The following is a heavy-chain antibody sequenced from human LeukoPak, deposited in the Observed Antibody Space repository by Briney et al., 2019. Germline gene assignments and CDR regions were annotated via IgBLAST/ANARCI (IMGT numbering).Heavy chain of an antibody. CDR2: IYYSGST. J-gene: IGHJ4*02. CDR1: GGSISSYY. Sequence: SETLSLTCTVSGGSISSYYWSWVRQPPGKGVEWVGDIYYSGSTNYNPSLKSRVTISVDTSKNPFSLTLSSVTAADTAVYYCARGKSGSYRTIDYWDQGTLVTVAS. D-gene: IGHD1-26*01. CDR3: ARGKSGSYRTIDY. V-gene: IGHV4-59*01.